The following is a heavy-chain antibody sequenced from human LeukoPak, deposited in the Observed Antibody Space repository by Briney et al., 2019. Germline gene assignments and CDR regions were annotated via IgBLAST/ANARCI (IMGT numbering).Heavy chain of an antibody. CDR2: ISYDGSNK. Sequence: PGGSLRLSCAASGFTFRSYGMHWVRQAPGKGLEWVAVISYDGSNKYYADSVKGRFTISRDNSKNTLYLQMNSLRAEDTAVYYCAKRAFDIWGQGTMVTVSS. J-gene: IGHJ3*02. CDR3: AKRAFDI. V-gene: IGHV3-30*18. CDR1: GFTFRSYG.